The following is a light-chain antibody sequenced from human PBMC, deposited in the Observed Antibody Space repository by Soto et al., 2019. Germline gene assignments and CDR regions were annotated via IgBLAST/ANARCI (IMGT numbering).Light chain of an antibody. V-gene: IGKV3-20*01. CDR2: GAS. CDR1: QSVSSGY. Sequence: DIVMTQSPGTLSLSPGERATLSCRASQSVSSGYLAWYQQKPGQAPRLLIYGASTRATDIPDRFSGSESGTEFTLTISRLEPEDFAVYYCHQYGSSPPYTFGQGTKVEI. J-gene: IGKJ2*01. CDR3: HQYGSSPPYT.